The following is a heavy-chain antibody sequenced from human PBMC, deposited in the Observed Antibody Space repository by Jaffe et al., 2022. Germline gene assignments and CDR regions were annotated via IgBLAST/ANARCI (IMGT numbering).Heavy chain of an antibody. CDR3: AHNRAYGARNRGGSPFDP. D-gene: IGHD4-17*01. CDR2: IYWDDDK. Sequence: QITLKESGPTLVKPTQTLTLTCTFSGFSLSTSGVGVGWIRQPPGKALEWLALIYWDDDKRYSPSLKSRLTITKDTSKNQVVLTMTNMDPVDTATYYCAHNRAYGARNRGGSPFDPWGQGTLVTVSS. J-gene: IGHJ5*02. V-gene: IGHV2-5*02. CDR1: GFSLSTSGVG.